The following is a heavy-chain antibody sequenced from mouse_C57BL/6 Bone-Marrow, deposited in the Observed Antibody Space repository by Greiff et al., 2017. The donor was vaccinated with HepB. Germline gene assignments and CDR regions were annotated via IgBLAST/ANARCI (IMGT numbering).Heavy chain of an antibody. CDR3: ARYAYGSLDY. Sequence: EVKLMESGGGLVQPGGSLSLSCAASGFTFPDYYLSWVRQPPGKALEWLGFIRNKANGYTTEYSASVKGRFTISRDNSQSILYLQMNALRAEDSATYYCARYAYGSLDYWGQGTTLTVSS. J-gene: IGHJ2*01. D-gene: IGHD1-1*01. V-gene: IGHV7-3*01. CDR1: GFTFPDYY. CDR2: IRNKANGYTT.